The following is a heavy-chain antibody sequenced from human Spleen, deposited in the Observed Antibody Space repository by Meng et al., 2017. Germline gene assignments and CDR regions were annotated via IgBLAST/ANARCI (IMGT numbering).Heavy chain of an antibody. V-gene: IGHV1-18*01. Sequence: QGQLVQSGAEGKKPGASVKVSCDASGYTLSRDGFSWVRQAPGQGLEWLGWINTYTGKTDYAQKFQGRVTLTTDTFTSTAYMELRSLRSDDTAVYYCVTRGNPYINCWGQGTLVTVSS. J-gene: IGHJ4*02. CDR2: INTYTGKT. CDR3: VTRGNPYINC. CDR1: GYTLSRDG.